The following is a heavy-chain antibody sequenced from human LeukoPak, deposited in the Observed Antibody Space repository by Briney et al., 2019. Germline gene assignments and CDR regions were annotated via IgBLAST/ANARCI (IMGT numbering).Heavy chain of an antibody. D-gene: IGHD6-13*01. J-gene: IGHJ5*02. CDR3: ARREGIAAVATGGVVS. CDR2: ISYDGTNE. CDR1: EFAFDDYA. V-gene: IGHV3-30-3*01. Sequence: GGSLRLSCTASEFAFDDYAMHWVRQAPGKRLEWVALISYDGTNEFYADSVKGRFTISRDNPKNTLYVQMNSLRTEDTAVYYCARREGIAAVATGGVVSWGQGTLVTVSS.